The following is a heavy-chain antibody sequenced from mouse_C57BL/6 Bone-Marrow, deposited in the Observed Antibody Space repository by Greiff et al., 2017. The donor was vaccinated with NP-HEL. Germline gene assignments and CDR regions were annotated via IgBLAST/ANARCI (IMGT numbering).Heavy chain of an antibody. J-gene: IGHJ3*01. D-gene: IGHD1-1*01. Sequence: EVQLQQSGPVLVKPGASVKMSCKASGYTFTDYYMNWVKQSHGKSLEWIGVINPYNGGTSYNQKFKGKATLTVDKSSSTAYMELNSLTSEDSAVYYCATPTTVVAPAYWGQGTLVTVSA. CDR1: GYTFTDYY. CDR3: ATPTTVVAPAY. V-gene: IGHV1-19*01. CDR2: INPYNGGT.